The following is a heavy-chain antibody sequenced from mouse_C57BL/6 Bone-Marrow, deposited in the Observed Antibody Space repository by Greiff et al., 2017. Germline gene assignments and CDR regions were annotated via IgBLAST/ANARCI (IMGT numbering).Heavy chain of an antibody. CDR3: ARERAFVAY. CDR1: GFTFSSYG. CDR2: LSSGGSYT. V-gene: IGHV5-6*01. J-gene: IGHJ3*01. D-gene: IGHD3-3*01. Sequence: EVQLVESGGDLVKPGGSLKISCAASGFTFSSYGMSWVRQTPDKRLEWVATLSSGGSYTYYPYSVKGRFTISRANAKNTLYLQMSSLKSEDTAMYYCARERAFVAYWGQGTLVTVSA.